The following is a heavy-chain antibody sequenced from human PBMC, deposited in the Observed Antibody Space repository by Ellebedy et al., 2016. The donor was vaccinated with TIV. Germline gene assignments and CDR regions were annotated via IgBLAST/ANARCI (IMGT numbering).Heavy chain of an antibody. V-gene: IGHV6-1*01. CDR2: TYYRSKWYI. Sequence: SQTLSLTCXISGDSVSSNSAIWNWIRQSPSRGLEWLGRTYYRSKWYIDYALSVKSRITINPDTSKNQLPLQLNSVTPEDTAVYYCAREAYYGSGKPNPLAYWGQGTLVTVSS. J-gene: IGHJ4*02. CDR1: GDSVSSNSAI. D-gene: IGHD3-10*01. CDR3: AREAYYGSGKPNPLAY.